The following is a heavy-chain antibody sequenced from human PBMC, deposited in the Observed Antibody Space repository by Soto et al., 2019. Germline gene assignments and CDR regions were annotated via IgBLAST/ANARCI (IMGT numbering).Heavy chain of an antibody. CDR1: GGSISSSSYY. Sequence: ASETLSLTCTVSGGSISSSSYYWGWIRQPPGKGLEWIGSIYYSGSTYYNPSLKSRVTISVDTSKNQFSLILSSVTAADTAVYYCARIILDDSSGANAFDMWGQGTMVTVSS. CDR2: IYYSGST. D-gene: IGHD3-22*01. CDR3: ARIILDDSSGANAFDM. V-gene: IGHV4-39*07. J-gene: IGHJ3*02.